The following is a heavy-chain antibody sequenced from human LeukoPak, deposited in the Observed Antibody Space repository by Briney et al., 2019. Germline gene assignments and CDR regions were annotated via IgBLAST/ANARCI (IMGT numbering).Heavy chain of an antibody. J-gene: IGHJ4*02. CDR2: IYYSGST. V-gene: IGHV4-39*01. CDR3: ARGGSRLTTAGDLDY. Sequence: SETLSLTCTVSSGAISSSGYYWGWIRQPPGRGLEWIGSIYYSGSTYYNPSLKSRVTISVDTSRNQFSLKLSSVTAADTAVYYCARGGSRLTTAGDLDYWGQGTLVTVSS. CDR1: SGAISSSGYY. D-gene: IGHD3-16*01.